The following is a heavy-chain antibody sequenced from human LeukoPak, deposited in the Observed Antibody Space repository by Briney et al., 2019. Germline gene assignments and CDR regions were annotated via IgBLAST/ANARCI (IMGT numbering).Heavy chain of an antibody. D-gene: IGHD4-17*01. Sequence: ASVKVSCKASGYTFTSYGITWVRQAPGQGLEWMGWISTYNGNTDYAQKLQGRVTMTTDPSTSTAYMELRSLRSDDTAVYYCARTYGDYDGSYWYFGLWGRGTLVTVSS. J-gene: IGHJ2*01. CDR1: GYTFTSYG. V-gene: IGHV1-18*01. CDR2: ISTYNGNT. CDR3: ARTYGDYDGSYWYFGL.